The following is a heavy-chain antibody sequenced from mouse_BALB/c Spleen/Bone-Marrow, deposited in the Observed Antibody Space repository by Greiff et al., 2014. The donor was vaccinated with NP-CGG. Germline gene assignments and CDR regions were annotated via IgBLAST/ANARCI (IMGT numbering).Heavy chain of an antibody. CDR2: FYPGSGSI. CDR1: GYTFTEYI. CDR3: ARHEKASYGNYAMDY. J-gene: IGHJ4*01. Sequence: QVTLKESGAELVEPGASVKLSCKASGYTFTEYIIHWVKQRPGQGLEWIGWFYPGSGSIKYNEKFKDKATLTADKSSSTVYMQLSRLTSEDSAVYFCARHEKASYGNYAMDYWGQGTSVTVSS. D-gene: IGHD1-1*01. V-gene: IGHV1-62-2*01.